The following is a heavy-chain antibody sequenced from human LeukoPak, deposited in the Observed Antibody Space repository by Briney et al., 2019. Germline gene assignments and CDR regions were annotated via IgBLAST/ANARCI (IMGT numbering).Heavy chain of an antibody. V-gene: IGHV3-30*18. CDR1: GFTFSSYG. J-gene: IGHJ4*02. CDR2: ISYDGSNK. Sequence: GGSLRLSCAASGFTFSSYGMHWVRQAPGKGLEWVAVISYDGSNKYYADSVKGRFTISRDNSKNTLYLQMNSLRAEDTAVYYCAKDRDYCDSSGYSYYFDYWGQGTLVTVSS. D-gene: IGHD3-22*01. CDR3: AKDRDYCDSSGYSYYFDY.